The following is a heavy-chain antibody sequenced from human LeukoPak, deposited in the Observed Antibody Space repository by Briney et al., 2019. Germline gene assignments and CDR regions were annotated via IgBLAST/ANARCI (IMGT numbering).Heavy chain of an antibody. V-gene: IGHV2-5*01. CDR3: ALRSNWFDP. Sequence: SGPTLVKPTQTLTLTCNFSGFSLSTSGVGVGWIRQPPGKALEWLALIYWNDDKRYSPSLKSRLTITKDTSKNQVVLTMTNMDPVDTATYYCALRSNWFDPWGQGTLVTVSS. J-gene: IGHJ5*02. CDR1: GFSLSTSGVG. CDR2: IYWNDDK.